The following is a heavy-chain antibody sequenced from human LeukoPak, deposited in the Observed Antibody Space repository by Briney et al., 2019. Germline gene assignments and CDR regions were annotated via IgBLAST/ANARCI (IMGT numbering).Heavy chain of an antibody. CDR2: INHSGST. CDR3: ARLHALRFLGWLPKHYFDY. V-gene: IGHV4-34*01. J-gene: IGHJ4*02. CDR1: GGSFSGYY. D-gene: IGHD3-3*01. Sequence: SETLSLTCAVYGGSFSGYYWSWIRQPPGKGLEWIGEINHSGSTNYNPSLKSRVTISVDTSKNQFSLKLSSVTAADTAVYYCARLHALRFLGWLPKHYFDYWGQGTLVTVSS.